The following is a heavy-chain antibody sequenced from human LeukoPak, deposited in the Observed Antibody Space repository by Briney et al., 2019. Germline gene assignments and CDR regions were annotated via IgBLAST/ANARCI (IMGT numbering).Heavy chain of an antibody. Sequence: ASVKVSCKASGYTFTGYYMHWVRQAPGQGLEWMGWINPNSGGTNYAQKFQGRVTMTRDTSISTAYMELSRLRSDDTAVYYCARDGGIAAAGTGTYYYYYYMDVWGKGTTVTVSS. D-gene: IGHD6-13*01. V-gene: IGHV1-2*02. CDR1: GYTFTGYY. CDR2: INPNSGGT. J-gene: IGHJ6*03. CDR3: ARDGGIAAAGTGTYYYYYYMDV.